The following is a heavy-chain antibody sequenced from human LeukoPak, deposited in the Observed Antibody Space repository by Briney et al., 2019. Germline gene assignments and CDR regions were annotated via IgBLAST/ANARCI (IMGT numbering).Heavy chain of an antibody. CDR2: IWYDGSSK. CDR3: ARKYSSAWYQDH. J-gene: IGHJ4*02. D-gene: IGHD6-19*01. V-gene: IGHV3-33*01. Sequence: GGSLRLSCAASGLTFSNYGMHWVRQAPGKGLEWVALIWYDGSSKYYTDSVKGRFTISRDNSNNTLYLQMNSLRAEDTAVYYCARKYSSAWYQDHWGQGTLVTVSS. CDR1: GLTFSNYG.